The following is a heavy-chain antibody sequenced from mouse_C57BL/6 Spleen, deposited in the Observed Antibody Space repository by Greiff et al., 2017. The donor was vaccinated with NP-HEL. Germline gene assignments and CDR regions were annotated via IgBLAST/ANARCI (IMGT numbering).Heavy chain of an antibody. D-gene: IGHD1-1*01. CDR2: IDPSDSYT. J-gene: IGHJ2*01. CDR3: ARKTTGYFDY. V-gene: IGHV1-69*01. Sequence: QVQLQQPGAELVMPGASVKLSCKASGYTFTSYWMHWVKQRPGQGLEWIGEIDPSDSYTTYNQKFKGKSTLTVAKSSSTAYMQLSSLTSEDSAVYYCARKTTGYFDYWGQGTTLTVSS. CDR1: GYTFTSYW.